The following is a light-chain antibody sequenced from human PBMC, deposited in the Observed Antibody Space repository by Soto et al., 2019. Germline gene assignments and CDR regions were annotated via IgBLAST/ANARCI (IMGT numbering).Light chain of an antibody. Sequence: EIVLTQSPGTLSLSPGERATLSCRASQSVSSNYLAWYQQKPGQAPRLLIYGASSRATDIPDRFSGSGSGTDFTLTVSRLEPEDLAVYYCQQYGSSPPTYAFGQGTKLEIK. CDR3: QQYGSSPPTYA. J-gene: IGKJ2*01. V-gene: IGKV3-20*01. CDR1: QSVSSNY. CDR2: GAS.